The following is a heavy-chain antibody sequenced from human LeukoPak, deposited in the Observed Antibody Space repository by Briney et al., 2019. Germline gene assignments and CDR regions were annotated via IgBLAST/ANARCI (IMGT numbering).Heavy chain of an antibody. CDR3: ARGGAHMIGGYFDY. CDR1: GFTVSSNY. Sequence: GGSLRLSCAASGFTVSSNYMSWVRQAPGKGLEWVSVIYSGGSTYYADSVKGRFTISRDNSKNTLYLQMNSLRAEDTAVYYCARGGAHMIGGYFDYWGQGTLVTVSS. D-gene: IGHD3-22*01. CDR2: IYSGGST. J-gene: IGHJ4*02. V-gene: IGHV3-53*01.